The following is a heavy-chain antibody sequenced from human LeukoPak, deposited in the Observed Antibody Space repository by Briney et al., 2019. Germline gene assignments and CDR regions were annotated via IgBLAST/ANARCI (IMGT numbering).Heavy chain of an antibody. D-gene: IGHD2-15*01. J-gene: IGHJ4*02. V-gene: IGHV3-7*01. Sequence: ETLSLTCTVSGYSISSGYYWGWIRQPPGKGLEWVTNIDQGGSGKYYVDSVKGRFTISRDNAKNSLYLQMNSLRAEDTAVYYCARPSCGGGTCYDYWGQGTRVTVS. CDR2: IDQGGSGK. CDR3: ARPSCGGGTCYDY. CDR1: GYSISSGYY.